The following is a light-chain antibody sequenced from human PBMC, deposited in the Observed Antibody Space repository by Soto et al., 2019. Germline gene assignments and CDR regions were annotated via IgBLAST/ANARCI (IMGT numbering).Light chain of an antibody. CDR3: SSYSAANCLYV. V-gene: IGLV2-8*01. J-gene: IGLJ1*01. CDR1: SSDVGGYNF. Sequence: HSVLTKLPSGTGFHGHAVSISSTETSSDVGGYNFVSWYQHHPGKAPKLMIYEVSARPSRVPHRFSGSKSGNAASLTVSGLQADDEADYYCSSYSAANCLYVFGTGTKVTVL. CDR2: EVS.